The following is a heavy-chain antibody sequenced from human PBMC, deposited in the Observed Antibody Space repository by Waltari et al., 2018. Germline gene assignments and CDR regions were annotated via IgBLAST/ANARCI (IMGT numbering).Heavy chain of an antibody. J-gene: IGHJ6*02. V-gene: IGHV3-53*01. CDR2: IYSGGDT. CDR3: ARETGVAVAGYGLDI. CDR1: GFTVSSFS. D-gene: IGHD2-15*01. Sequence: VHVEESGGGLMQPGGSLRLSCAASGFTVSSFSVAWVRQAPGKGLEWVSLIYSGGDTYYADSVKGRFTISRDNSKNMVFLQMNSLRADDTAVYYCARETGVAVAGYGLDIWGQGTTVTVSS.